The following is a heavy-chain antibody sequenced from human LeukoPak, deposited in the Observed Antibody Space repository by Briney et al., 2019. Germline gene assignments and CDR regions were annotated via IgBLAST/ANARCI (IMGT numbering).Heavy chain of an antibody. CDR3: ARETSLAGFASGLGFNY. CDR1: GGSISSWY. CDR2: IYGSGNT. D-gene: IGHD6-19*01. J-gene: IGHJ4*02. Sequence: PSETLSLTCTVSGGSISSWYWSWIRQPPGKGLEWIGYIYGSGNTNYNPSLKSRVTMSIDRSKNQFSLKLTSVTAADTATYYCARETSLAGFASGLGFNYWGQGILVTVPS. V-gene: IGHV4-59*01.